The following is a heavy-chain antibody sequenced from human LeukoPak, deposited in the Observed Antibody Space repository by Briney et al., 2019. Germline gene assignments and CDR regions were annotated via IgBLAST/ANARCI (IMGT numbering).Heavy chain of an antibody. Sequence: SETLSLTCAVSGGSISSSNWWSWVRQPPGKGLEWIGRIYTSGSTNYNPSLKSRVTMSVDTSKNQFSLKLSSVTAADTAVYYCARDRYYYDSSGYYQLDYWGQGTLVTVSS. J-gene: IGHJ4*02. CDR3: ARDRYYYDSSGYYQLDY. CDR1: GGSISSSNW. CDR2: IYTSGST. V-gene: IGHV4-4*02. D-gene: IGHD3-22*01.